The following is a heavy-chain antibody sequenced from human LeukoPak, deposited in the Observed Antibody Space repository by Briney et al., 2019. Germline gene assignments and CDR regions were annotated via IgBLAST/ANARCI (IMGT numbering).Heavy chain of an antibody. D-gene: IGHD1-26*01. CDR3: AGETPTAGADY. Sequence: PGGSLRLSCAASGFTFSSYEMNWVRQAPGKGLQWVSYISRSGTTMNYADSVKGRFAISRDNAENSLYLQMNSLAAEDTGFYYCAGETPTAGADYWGQGTLVTVSS. V-gene: IGHV3-48*03. J-gene: IGHJ4*02. CDR1: GFTFSSYE. CDR2: ISRSGTTM.